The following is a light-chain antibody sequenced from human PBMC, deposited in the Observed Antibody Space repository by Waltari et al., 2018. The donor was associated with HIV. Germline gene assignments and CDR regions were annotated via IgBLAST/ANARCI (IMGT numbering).Light chain of an antibody. Sequence: DIVMTQSPDSLAVSLGERATINCKSRQSVLYSSNNKNYLAWYQQKPGQPPKLLFYCASTRESGVPDRFRGSGSETEFTLTLSSLQAEDVAVYYCQQYYSTPPYTFGQGTKLEIK. CDR1: QSVLYSSNNKNY. J-gene: IGKJ2*01. CDR3: QQYYSTPPYT. CDR2: CAS. V-gene: IGKV4-1*01.